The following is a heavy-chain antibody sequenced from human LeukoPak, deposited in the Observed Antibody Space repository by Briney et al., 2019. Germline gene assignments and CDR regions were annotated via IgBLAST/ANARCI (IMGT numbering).Heavy chain of an antibody. CDR3: ARPHYEWLAIDY. J-gene: IGHJ4*02. V-gene: IGHV3-66*02. CDR2: IYSGGST. D-gene: IGHD6-19*01. Sequence: GGSLRLSCAASGFTVSSNYMSWVRQAPGKGLEWVSVIYSGGSTYYADSVKGRFTISRDNSKNTLYLQMNSLRAEDTAVYYCARPHYEWLAIDYWGQGTLVTVSS. CDR1: GFTVSSNY.